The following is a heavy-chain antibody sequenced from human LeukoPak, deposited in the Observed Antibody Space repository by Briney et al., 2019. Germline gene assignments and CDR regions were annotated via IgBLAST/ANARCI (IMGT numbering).Heavy chain of an antibody. CDR3: TRGLRDIVVVVAATRPYYFDY. J-gene: IGHJ4*02. V-gene: IGHV3-49*04. CDR2: IRSKAYGGTT. D-gene: IGHD2-15*01. CDR1: GFTFGNYA. Sequence: PGRSLRLSCTASGFTFGNYAMSWVRQAPGKGLEWVGFIRSKAYGGTTEYAASVKGRFTISRDDSKSIAYLQMNSLKTEGTAVYYCTRGLRDIVVVVAATRPYYFDYWGQGTLVTVSS.